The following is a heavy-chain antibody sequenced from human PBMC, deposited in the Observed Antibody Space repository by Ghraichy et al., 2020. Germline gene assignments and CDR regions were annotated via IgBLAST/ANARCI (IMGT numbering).Heavy chain of an antibody. CDR3: ASHAPILRYGMDV. CDR2: VDYRGST. CDR1: GGSISSHY. Sequence: ETLSLTCNVSGGSISSHYWSWIRQPPGKGLEWIGYVDYRGSTNYNPSLKSRVTISGDTSKNQFSLKLSSVTAADTAVYYCASHAPILRYGMDVWGPGTTVTVSS. V-gene: IGHV4-59*11. J-gene: IGHJ6*02.